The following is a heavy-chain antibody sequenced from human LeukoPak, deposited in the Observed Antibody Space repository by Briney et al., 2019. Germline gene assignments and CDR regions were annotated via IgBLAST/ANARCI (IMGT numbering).Heavy chain of an antibody. CDR2: IYSGGST. J-gene: IGHJ4*02. Sequence: GGSLRLSCAAFGFTVSSNYMSWVRQAPGKGLEWVSVIYSGGSTYYADSVKGRFTISRDNSKNTLYLQMNSLRAEDTAVYYCARGREYSSSSPIDYWGQGTLVTVSS. CDR1: GFTVSSNY. V-gene: IGHV3-53*01. CDR3: ARGREYSSSSPIDY. D-gene: IGHD6-6*01.